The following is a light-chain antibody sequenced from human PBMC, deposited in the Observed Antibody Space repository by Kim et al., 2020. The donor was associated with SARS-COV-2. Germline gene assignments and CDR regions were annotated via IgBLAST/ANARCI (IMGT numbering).Light chain of an antibody. V-gene: IGKV1D-13*01. CDR2: HAS. CDR1: QGISNN. Sequence: AVQLTQSPSSLSASVGDTVTITCRASQGISNNLAWYQVKRGKSPNLLIYHASTLDGGVPSRFSGSGSGTDFTLTISSLQPEDFATYYCQQFDNYPLTFGGGTKVDIK. J-gene: IGKJ4*01. CDR3: QQFDNYPLT.